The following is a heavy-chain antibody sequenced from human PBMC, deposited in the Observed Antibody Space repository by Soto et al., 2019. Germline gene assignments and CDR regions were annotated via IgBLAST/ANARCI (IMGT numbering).Heavy chain of an antibody. CDR2: LSSCGGST. CDR1: GFTFSSNA. Sequence: EVQLLESGGGLAQPGWSLKLSCAASGFTFSSNAKTWVRQAPGKGLEWVSTLSSCGGSTYYADSVRGRFTISRDNSKNTLFLQMNSLRVEYTALYYCAKGRGVRILDDCDIWGQGTMVTVSS. D-gene: IGHD2-8*01. V-gene: IGHV3-23*01. J-gene: IGHJ3*02. CDR3: AKGRGVRILDDCDI.